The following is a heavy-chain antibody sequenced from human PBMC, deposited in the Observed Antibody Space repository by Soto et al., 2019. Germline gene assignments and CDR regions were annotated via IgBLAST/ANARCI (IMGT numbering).Heavy chain of an antibody. CDR2: IYPGDSDT. J-gene: IGHJ4*02. Sequence: GGSLRLSCKGSGYSFTSYWIGWVRQMPGKGLEWMGIIYPGDSDTRYSPSFQGQVTVSADKSISTAYLQWSSLKASDTAMYYCARAGYYYDSSGYYDPPGYWGQGTLVTVSS. V-gene: IGHV5-51*01. CDR3: ARAGYYYDSSGYYDPPGY. CDR1: GYSFTSYW. D-gene: IGHD3-22*01.